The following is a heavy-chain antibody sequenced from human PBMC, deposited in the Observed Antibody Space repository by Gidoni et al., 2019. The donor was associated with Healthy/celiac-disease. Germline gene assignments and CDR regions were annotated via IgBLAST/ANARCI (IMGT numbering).Heavy chain of an antibody. J-gene: IGHJ4*02. V-gene: IGHV4-59*01. CDR3: ARGSGIVGATTTFDY. CDR1: GGSISSYY. Sequence: QVQLQESGPGLVTPSETLSLPCTVSGGSISSYYWSWIRQPPGKGLEWIGYIYYSGSTNYNPSLKSRVTISVDTSKNQFSLKLSSVTAADTAVYYCARGSGIVGATTTFDYWGQGTLVTVSS. CDR2: IYYSGST. D-gene: IGHD1-26*01.